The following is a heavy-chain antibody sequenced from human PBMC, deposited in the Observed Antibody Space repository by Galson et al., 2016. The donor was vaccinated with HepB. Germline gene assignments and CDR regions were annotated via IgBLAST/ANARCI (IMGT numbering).Heavy chain of an antibody. CDR2: MHHSGNT. CDR1: GYSISSGFN. Sequence: SETLSLTCTVSGYSISSGFNWGWIRAAPGKGLEWIGSMHHSGNTFCNPSVRSRVTISIGMSKNQFALNLTSVTAADTAVYYCAIEHWVHTIPDSWGQGTLVTVSS. J-gene: IGHJ4*02. D-gene: IGHD3-3*01. CDR3: AIEHWVHTIPDS. V-gene: IGHV4-38-2*02.